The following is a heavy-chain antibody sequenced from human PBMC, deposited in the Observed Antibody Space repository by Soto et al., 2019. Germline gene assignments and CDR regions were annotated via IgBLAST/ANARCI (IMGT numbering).Heavy chain of an antibody. CDR3: ARNGRVLRFLEWLSHFDY. CDR2: ISSSSSYI. CDR1: GFTFSRRS. D-gene: IGHD3-3*01. J-gene: IGHJ4*02. Sequence: GGSLRLSCAASGFTFSRRSMNWVRQAPGKGLEWLSSISSSSSYIYYADSVKGRFTISRDNAKNSLYLQMNSLRAEDTAVYYCARNGRVLRFLEWLSHFDYWGQGTLVTVSS. V-gene: IGHV3-21*01.